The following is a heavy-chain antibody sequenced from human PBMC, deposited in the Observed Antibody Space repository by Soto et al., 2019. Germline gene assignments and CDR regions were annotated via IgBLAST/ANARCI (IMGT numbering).Heavy chain of an antibody. CDR3: ARGDATKIVVTTYYAMDV. Sequence: QVQLVQSGAEVKKPGSSVKVSCKASGGSISNYGISWVRQAPGQGLEWMGGIIPVFGTANYAQKFQGRVMITADESTSIVYMDVTSLRSEDTAVYYCARGDATKIVVTTYYAMDVWGQGTTVTVSS. J-gene: IGHJ6*02. CDR1: GGSISNYG. CDR2: IIPVFGTA. V-gene: IGHV1-69*12. D-gene: IGHD3-9*01.